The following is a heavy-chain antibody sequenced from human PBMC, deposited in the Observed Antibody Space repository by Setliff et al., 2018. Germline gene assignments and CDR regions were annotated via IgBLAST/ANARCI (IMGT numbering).Heavy chain of an antibody. CDR3: ARDWSKEVSDY. Sequence: ASVKVSCKASGYTFTSYAISWVRQAPGQGLEWMGGIIPIFGTANYAQKLQGRVTMTTDTSTSTAYMELRSLRSDDTAVYYCARDWSKEVSDYWGQGTLVTVSS. CDR1: GYTFTSYA. J-gene: IGHJ4*02. V-gene: IGHV1-18*01. CDR2: IIPIFGTA.